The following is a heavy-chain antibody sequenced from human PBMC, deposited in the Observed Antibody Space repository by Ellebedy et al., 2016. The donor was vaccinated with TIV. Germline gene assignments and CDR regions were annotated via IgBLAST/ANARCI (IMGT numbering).Heavy chain of an antibody. CDR3: ARAKQRRNGPYFFDT. D-gene: IGHD2-21*01. CDR2: IFYTGST. V-gene: IGHV4-59*01. Sequence: GSLRLXXTVSGGSISTYFWSWIRQSPGKGLESIGYIFYTGSTNYNPSLQSRVTISVDTSNNQFSLKLTSVTAADAAVYYCARAKQRRNGPYFFDTWGQGALVTVSS. CDR1: GGSISTYF. J-gene: IGHJ4*02.